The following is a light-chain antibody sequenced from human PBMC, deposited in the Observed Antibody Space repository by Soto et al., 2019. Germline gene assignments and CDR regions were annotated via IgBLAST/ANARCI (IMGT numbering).Light chain of an antibody. CDR3: QQYDNAPPFT. V-gene: IGKV1-33*01. J-gene: IGKJ1*01. Sequence: DIQMTQSPSSLSASVGDRVTISCQASQDIGNFLSWYQQTPGKAPKLLTYDASNLESGVPSRFSGSGSGTDFTFTISSLQPEDFATYYCQQYDNAPPFTFGPGTKVE. CDR2: DAS. CDR1: QDIGNF.